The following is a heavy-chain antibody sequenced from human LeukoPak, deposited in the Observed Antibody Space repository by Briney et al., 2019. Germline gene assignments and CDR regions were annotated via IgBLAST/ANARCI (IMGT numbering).Heavy chain of an antibody. D-gene: IGHD6-19*01. Sequence: SETLSLTCTVSGGSISSSSYYWGWIRQPPGKGLEWIGSIYYSGSTYYNPSLKSRVTISVDTSKNQFSLKLSSVTAADTAVYYCARDHWILQWLPGDWGQGTLVTVSS. J-gene: IGHJ4*02. CDR1: GGSISSSSYY. CDR2: IYYSGST. V-gene: IGHV4-39*02. CDR3: ARDHWILQWLPGD.